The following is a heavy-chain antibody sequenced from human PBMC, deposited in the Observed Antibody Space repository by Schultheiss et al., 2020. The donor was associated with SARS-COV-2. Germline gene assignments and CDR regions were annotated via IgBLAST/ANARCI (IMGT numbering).Heavy chain of an antibody. V-gene: IGHV4-61*01. D-gene: IGHD3-10*01. CDR2: IYYSGST. CDR1: GGSVSSGSYY. J-gene: IGHJ4*02. CDR3: ARDRVHY. Sequence: SETLSLTCTVSGGSVSSGSYYWSWIRQPPGKGLEWIGYIYYSGSTNYNPSLKSRVTISVDTSKNQFSLKLSSVTAADTAVYYCARDRVHYWGQGTLVTVSS.